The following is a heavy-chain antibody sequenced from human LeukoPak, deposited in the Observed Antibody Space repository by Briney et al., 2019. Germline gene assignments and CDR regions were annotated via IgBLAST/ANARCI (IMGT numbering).Heavy chain of an antibody. CDR3: ARGWRAFDI. Sequence: SETLSLTCTVSGGSISSSSYYWGWIRQPPGKGLEWIGEINHSGSTNYNPSLKSRVTISVDTSKNQFSLKLSSVTAADTAVYYCARGWRAFDIWGQGTMVTVSS. V-gene: IGHV4-39*07. J-gene: IGHJ3*02. CDR2: INHSGST. CDR1: GGSISSSSYY. D-gene: IGHD6-13*01.